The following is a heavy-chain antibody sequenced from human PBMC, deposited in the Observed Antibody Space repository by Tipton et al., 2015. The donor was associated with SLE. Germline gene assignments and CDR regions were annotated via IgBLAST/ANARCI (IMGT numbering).Heavy chain of an antibody. V-gene: IGHV4-38-2*01. CDR3: WRRGMDV. Sequence: TLSLTCAVSGYSISSGYYWGWIRQPPGKGLEWIGEINHSGSTNYNPSLKSRVTISVDTSKNQFSLKPSSVTAADTAVYYCWRRGMDVWGQGTTVTVSS. CDR1: GYSISSGYY. J-gene: IGHJ6*02. CDR2: INHSGST.